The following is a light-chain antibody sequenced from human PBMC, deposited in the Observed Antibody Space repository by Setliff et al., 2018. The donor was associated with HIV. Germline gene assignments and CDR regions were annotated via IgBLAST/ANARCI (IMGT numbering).Light chain of an antibody. V-gene: IGLV2-11*01. J-gene: IGLJ1*01. CDR2: DVT. CDR1: SSDVGAYNY. CDR3: SAYAGNFLFV. Sequence: QSALTQPRSVSGSPGQSVTISCTGTSSDVGAYNYASWYQQHPGKAPKLMIYDVTKRPSGVPDRFSGSKSANTASLTISGLQAEDEADYYCSAYAGNFLFVFGIGTKGTVL.